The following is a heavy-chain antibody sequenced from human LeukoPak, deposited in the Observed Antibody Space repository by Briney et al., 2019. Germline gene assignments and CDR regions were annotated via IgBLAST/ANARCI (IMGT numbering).Heavy chain of an antibody. CDR2: ISGGGVAI. CDR1: GFTFSSYA. V-gene: IGHV3-23*01. D-gene: IGHD2/OR15-2a*01. CDR3: AVNFRH. Sequence: GGSLRLSCAASGFTFSSYAMSWVRQAPGKGLQWVSAISGGGVAIYYADSVKGRFSISRDNARNSLFLQMNSLRAEDTAVYYCAVNFRHWGPGTLVTVSS. J-gene: IGHJ4*02.